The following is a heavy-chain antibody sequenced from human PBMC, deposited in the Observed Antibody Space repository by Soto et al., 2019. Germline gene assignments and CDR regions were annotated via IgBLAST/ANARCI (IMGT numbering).Heavy chain of an antibody. CDR3: ARRGDVPYYYYGLEV. V-gene: IGHV1-18*01. D-gene: IGHD3-16*01. J-gene: IGHJ6*01. CDR1: GYSFTRYG. Sequence: QVQLVQSGAEVKKPGASVKVSCKASGYSFTRYGISWVRQAPGQGLEWMGWISGYNANTNYPENLQGRVTMTTDTSTSTAYMEVRNLISDDTAVYYCARRGDVPYYYYGLEVWGQGTTVTVSS. CDR2: ISGYNANT.